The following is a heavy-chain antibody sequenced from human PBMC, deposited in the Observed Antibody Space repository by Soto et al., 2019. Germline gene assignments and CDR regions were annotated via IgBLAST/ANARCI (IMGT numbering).Heavy chain of an antibody. CDR3: ARDPPGSSGSGAYGMDV. J-gene: IGHJ6*02. V-gene: IGHV4-30-4*01. D-gene: IGHD3-10*01. CDR1: GGSISSGDYY. Sequence: PSETLSLTCTVSGGSISSGDYYWSWIRQPPGKGLEWIGYIYYSGSTYYNPSLKSRVTISVDTSKNQFSLKLSSVTAADTAVYYCARDPPGSSGSGAYGMDVWGQGTTVTVSS. CDR2: IYYSGST.